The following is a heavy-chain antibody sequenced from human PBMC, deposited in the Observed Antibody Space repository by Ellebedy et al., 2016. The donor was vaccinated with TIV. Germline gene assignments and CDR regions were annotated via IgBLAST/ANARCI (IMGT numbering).Heavy chain of an antibody. Sequence: SQTLSLTCSVYGGSFSGYYWSWIRPPPGKGLEWIGEINHSGSTNYNPSLKRRVTISVDTSKNQFSLRLSSVTAADTAVYYCARVVWQQPISYAFDIWGQGTMVTVSS. CDR3: ARVVWQQPISYAFDI. V-gene: IGHV4-34*01. CDR1: GGSFSGYY. J-gene: IGHJ3*02. D-gene: IGHD2-8*02. CDR2: INHSGST.